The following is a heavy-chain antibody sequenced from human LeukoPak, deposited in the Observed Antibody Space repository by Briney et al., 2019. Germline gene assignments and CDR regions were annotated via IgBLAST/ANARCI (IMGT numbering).Heavy chain of an antibody. CDR1: GGSVSSGSYY. Sequence: SETLSLTCTVSGGSVSSGSYYWSWIRQPPGKGLEWIGYIYYSGSTNYNPSLKSRVTISVDTSKNQFSLKLSSVTAADTAVYYCATQLMIVVAPFDYWGQGTLVTVSS. D-gene: IGHD3-22*01. CDR3: ATQLMIVVAPFDY. J-gene: IGHJ4*02. V-gene: IGHV4-61*01. CDR2: IYYSGST.